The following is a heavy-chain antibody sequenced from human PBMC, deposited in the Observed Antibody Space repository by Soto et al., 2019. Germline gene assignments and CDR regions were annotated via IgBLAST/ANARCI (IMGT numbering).Heavy chain of an antibody. CDR1: GGSISSGGYY. D-gene: IGHD2-2*01. CDR3: AREPTYCSSTSCQPRYYYYGMDV. CDR2: IYYSGST. V-gene: IGHV4-31*03. J-gene: IGHJ6*02. Sequence: ASETLSLTCTVSGGSISSGGYYWSWIRQHPGKGLEWIGYIYYSGSTYYNPSLKSRVTISVDTSKNQFSLKLSSVTAADTAVYYCAREPTYCSSTSCQPRYYYYGMDVWGQGTLVTVSS.